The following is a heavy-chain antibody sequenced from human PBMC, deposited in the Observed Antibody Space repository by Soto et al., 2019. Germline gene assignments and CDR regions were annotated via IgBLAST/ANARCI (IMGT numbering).Heavy chain of an antibody. J-gene: IGHJ4*02. D-gene: IGHD3-10*01. V-gene: IGHV1-2*04. CDR3: ARAGETDYYGSGSYSFDY. CDR1: GYTFTGYY. Sequence: QVQLVQSGAEVKKPGASVKVSCKASGYTFTGYYMHWVRQAPGQGLEWMGWINPNSGGTNYAQKFQGWVTMTRDTSISTAYMELSRLRSDDTAVYYCARAGETDYYGSGSYSFDYWGQGTLVTVSS. CDR2: INPNSGGT.